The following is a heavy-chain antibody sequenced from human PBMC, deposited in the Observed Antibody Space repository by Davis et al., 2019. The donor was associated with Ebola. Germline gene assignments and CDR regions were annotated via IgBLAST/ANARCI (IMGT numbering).Heavy chain of an antibody. CDR3: ARVYSGYVDY. D-gene: IGHD5-12*01. J-gene: IGHJ4*02. Sequence: AASVKVSCKASRGTFSSYALSWVRQAPGQGLEWMGGIIPIFGTANYAQKFQGRVTITADESTSTAYMELSSLRSEDTAVYYCARVYSGYVDYWGQGTLVTVSS. V-gene: IGHV1-69*13. CDR1: RGTFSSYA. CDR2: IIPIFGTA.